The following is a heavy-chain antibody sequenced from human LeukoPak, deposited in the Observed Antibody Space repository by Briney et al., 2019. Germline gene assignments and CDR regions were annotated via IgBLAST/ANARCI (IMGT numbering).Heavy chain of an antibody. V-gene: IGHV4-34*01. J-gene: IGHJ4*02. Sequence: PSETLSLTCAVYGGSFSGYYWSWIRQPPGKGLEWIGEINHSGSTNCNPSLKSRVTISVDTSKNQFSLKLSSVTAADTAVYYCARHRGPYYYGSGSYQGRPGHFDYWGQGTLVTVSS. D-gene: IGHD3-10*01. CDR2: INHSGST. CDR1: GGSFSGYY. CDR3: ARHRGPYYYGSGSYQGRPGHFDY.